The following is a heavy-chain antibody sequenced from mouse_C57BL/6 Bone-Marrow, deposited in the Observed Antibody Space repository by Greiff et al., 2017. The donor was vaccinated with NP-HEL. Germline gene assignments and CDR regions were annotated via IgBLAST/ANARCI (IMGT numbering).Heavy chain of an antibody. Sequence: VPLQQSGPALVPPVASVTIPCKASVYTFTDYNMDWVKQSHGKSLEWIGDINPNNGGTIYNQKFKGKATLTVDKSSSTAYMELRSLTSEDTAVYYCAREGILRYFDVWGTGTTVTVSS. D-gene: IGHD1-1*01. J-gene: IGHJ1*03. CDR3: AREGILRYFDV. CDR2: INPNNGGT. V-gene: IGHV1-18*01. CDR1: VYTFTDYN.